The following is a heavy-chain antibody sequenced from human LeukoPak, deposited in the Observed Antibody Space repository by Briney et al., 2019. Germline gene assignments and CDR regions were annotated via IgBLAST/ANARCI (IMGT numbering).Heavy chain of an antibody. CDR3: ARALARGIFDY. Sequence: PSETLSLTCTVSGGSISSSNYYWNWIRQPAGKGLEWIGRIYTSGSTNYNPSLKSRVTISVDKSKNQFSLKLSSVTAADTAVYYCARALARGIFDYWGQGTLVTVSS. V-gene: IGHV4-61*02. CDR1: GGSISSSNYY. J-gene: IGHJ4*02. CDR2: IYTSGST. D-gene: IGHD3-16*01.